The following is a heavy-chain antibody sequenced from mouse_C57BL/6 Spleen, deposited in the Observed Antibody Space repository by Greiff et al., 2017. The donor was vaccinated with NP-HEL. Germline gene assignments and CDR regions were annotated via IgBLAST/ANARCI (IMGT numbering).Heavy chain of an antibody. CDR3: AAYDYADYYAMDY. Sequence: EVKLMESGPGLVKPSQSLSLTCSVTGYSITSGYYWNWIRQFPGNKLEWMGYISYDGSNNYNPSLKNRISITRDTSKNQFFLKLNSVTTEDTATYYCAAYDYADYYAMDYWGQGTSVTVSS. CDR2: ISYDGSN. J-gene: IGHJ4*01. CDR1: GYSITSGYY. D-gene: IGHD2-4*01. V-gene: IGHV3-6*01.